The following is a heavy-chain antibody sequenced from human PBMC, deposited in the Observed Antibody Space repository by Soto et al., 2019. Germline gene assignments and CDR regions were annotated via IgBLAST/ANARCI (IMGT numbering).Heavy chain of an antibody. CDR1: GGSISSSSYY. CDR3: ARQGTYYYDSSGYRLFDY. Sequence: SETLSLTCTVSGGSISSSSYYWGWIRQPPGKGLEWIGSIYYSGSTYYNPSLKSRVTISVDTSKNQFSLKLSSVTAADTAVYYCARQGTYYYDSSGYRLFDYWGQGTLVTVSS. J-gene: IGHJ4*02. CDR2: IYYSGST. D-gene: IGHD3-22*01. V-gene: IGHV4-39*01.